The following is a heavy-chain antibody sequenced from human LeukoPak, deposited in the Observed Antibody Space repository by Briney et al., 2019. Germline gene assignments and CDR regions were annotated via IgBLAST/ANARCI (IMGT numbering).Heavy chain of an antibody. J-gene: IGHJ4*02. CDR3: ARDLPRPDPSSTEEPRGSDY. V-gene: IGHV1-69*05. Sequence: SVKVSCKASGGTFSSYAISWVRQAPAQGLEWMGRVIPIFGTANYAQKFQGRVTITTDESTSTAYMEMSSLRAEDTAVYYCARDLPRPDPSSTEEPRGSDYWGQGTLVTVSS. CDR2: VIPIFGTA. D-gene: IGHD6-13*01. CDR1: GGTFSSYA.